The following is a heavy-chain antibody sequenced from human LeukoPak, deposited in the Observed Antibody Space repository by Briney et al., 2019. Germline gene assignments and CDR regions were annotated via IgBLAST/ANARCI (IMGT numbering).Heavy chain of an antibody. J-gene: IGHJ4*02. Sequence: GGSLRLSCVASGFTLRSYVMNWVRQTPGKGLEWVSAISGSGGSTYYADSVKGRFTISRDNSKNTLYLQMNSLRAEDTAVYYCAKDSRGSFSFDYWGQGTLVTVSS. D-gene: IGHD1-26*01. CDR2: ISGSGGST. V-gene: IGHV3-23*01. CDR3: AKDSRGSFSFDY. CDR1: GFTLRSYV.